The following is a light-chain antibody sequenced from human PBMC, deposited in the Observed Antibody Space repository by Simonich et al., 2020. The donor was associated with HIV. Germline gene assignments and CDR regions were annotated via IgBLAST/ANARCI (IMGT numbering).Light chain of an antibody. CDR2: WAS. CDR3: QQYYSPLLT. CDR1: RSVLYRSNNKNS. V-gene: IGKV4-1*01. Sequence: DIVMTQSPDSLAVSLGERATVNCRSSRSVLYRSNNKNSLAWYQQKPGQPPKLLIYWASTRESGVPDRFSGSGSGTDFTLTISSLQAEDVAVYYCQQYYSPLLTFGGGTKVEIK. J-gene: IGKJ4*01.